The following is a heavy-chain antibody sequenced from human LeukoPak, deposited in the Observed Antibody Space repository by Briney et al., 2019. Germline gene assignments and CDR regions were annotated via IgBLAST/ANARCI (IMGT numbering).Heavy chain of an antibody. V-gene: IGHV4-39*02. Sequence: SETLSLTCTVSGGSISSSSYYWGWIRQPPGKGLEWIVSIYYSGSTYYNPSLKSRVTISVDTSKNQFSLKLSSVTAADTAVYYCARDLPASGQVDWGQGTLVTVSS. CDR3: ARDLPASGQVD. CDR1: GGSISSSSYY. D-gene: IGHD5-12*01. J-gene: IGHJ4*02. CDR2: IYYSGST.